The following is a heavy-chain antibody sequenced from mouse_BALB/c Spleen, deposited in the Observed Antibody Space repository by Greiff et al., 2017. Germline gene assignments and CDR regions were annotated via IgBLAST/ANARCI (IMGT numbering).Heavy chain of an antibody. Sequence: EVQGVESGGGLVKPGGSLKLSCAASGFTFSSYTMSWVRQTPVKRLEWVATISSGGSYTYYPDSVKGRFTISRDNAKNTLYLQMSSLKSEDTAMYYCTRVDGNYLFAYWGQGTLVTGSA. J-gene: IGHJ3*01. D-gene: IGHD2-1*01. CDR3: TRVDGNYLFAY. CDR1: GFTFSSYT. CDR2: ISSGGSYT. V-gene: IGHV5-6-4*01.